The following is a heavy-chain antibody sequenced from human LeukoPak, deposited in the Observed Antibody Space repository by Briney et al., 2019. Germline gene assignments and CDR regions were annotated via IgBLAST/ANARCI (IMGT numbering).Heavy chain of an antibody. Sequence: ASVNVSCKTSGFRFTGFGVSWVRQAPGQGLEWMGWISTYIGVTHYAEKFEDRVTMTIDTSTTTAYMELRSLRYDDTAVYYCARDSDYSGNGNGDWFDPWGQGTVVTVSS. CDR2: ISTYIGVT. CDR1: GFRFTGFG. V-gene: IGHV1-18*04. CDR3: ARDSDYSGNGNGDWFDP. J-gene: IGHJ5*02. D-gene: IGHD4-11*01.